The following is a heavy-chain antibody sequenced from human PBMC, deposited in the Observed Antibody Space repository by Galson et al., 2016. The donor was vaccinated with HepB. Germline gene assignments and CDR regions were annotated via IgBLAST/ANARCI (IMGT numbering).Heavy chain of an antibody. J-gene: IGHJ3*02. CDR1: GFIFSNYE. CDR3: VRQRDFYLKTSGYAGQDAFDI. Sequence: SLRLSCAASGFIFSNYEMDWVRQAPGKGLEWVSKISQTGTKSSYIESVKGRFTISRDNTKSSLYLEMKSLRAEDTATYYCVRQRDFYLKTSGYAGQDAFDIWGQGTKVTVSS. D-gene: IGHD3-22*01. CDR2: ISQTGTKS. V-gene: IGHV3-48*03.